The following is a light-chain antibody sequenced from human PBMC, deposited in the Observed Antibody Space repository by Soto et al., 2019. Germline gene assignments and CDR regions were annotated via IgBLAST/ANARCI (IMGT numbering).Light chain of an antibody. CDR2: AAS. V-gene: IGKV1-5*01. CDR1: QSISYW. Sequence: DIQMTQSPSTLSASVGDRVTITCRASQSISYWLAWYQQTPGNAPKLLIYAASSLESGVPSRFSGSGSGTEFTLTISSLQPDDSASYYCQQYNSYSKMFGQGTKV. J-gene: IGKJ1*01. CDR3: QQYNSYSKM.